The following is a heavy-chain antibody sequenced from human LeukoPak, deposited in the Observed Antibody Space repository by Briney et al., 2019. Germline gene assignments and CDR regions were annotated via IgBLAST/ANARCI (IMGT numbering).Heavy chain of an antibody. J-gene: IGHJ3*02. D-gene: IGHD1-26*01. CDR1: GGSISSSTYF. CDR3: ARDGATRGDAFDI. V-gene: IGHV4-39*07. CDR2: VYYSGST. Sequence: PSETLSLTCTVSGGSISSSTYFWAWIRQPPGKGLEWIGSVYYSGSTNYNPSLKSRVTISVDTSKNQFSLKLSSVTAADTAVYYCARDGATRGDAFDIWGRGTMVTVSS.